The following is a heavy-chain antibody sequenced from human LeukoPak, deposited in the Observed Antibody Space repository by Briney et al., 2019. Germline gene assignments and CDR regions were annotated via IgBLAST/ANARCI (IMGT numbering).Heavy chain of an antibody. CDR3: ARAGSLGVEYYFDY. V-gene: IGHV3-64*01. CDR2: ISSNGGST. CDR1: GFTFSSYA. J-gene: IGHJ4*02. Sequence: HPGGSLRLSCAASGFTFSSYAMHWVRQAPGKGLEYVSAISSNGGSTYYANSVKGRFTISRDNSKNTLYLQMGSLRAEDMAVYYCARAGSLGVEYYFDYWGQGTLVTVSS. D-gene: IGHD1-26*01.